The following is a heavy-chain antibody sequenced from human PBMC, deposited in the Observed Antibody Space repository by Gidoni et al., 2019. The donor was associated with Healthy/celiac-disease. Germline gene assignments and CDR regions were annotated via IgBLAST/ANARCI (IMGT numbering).Heavy chain of an antibody. CDR3: ARDGGPGWFDF. D-gene: IGHD3-16*01. CDR2: IYQSGST. J-gene: IGHJ5*01. Sequence: QVQLQQWGAGLLKPSETLSLTCAVYGGSFSGYYWSLIRQTPGKGLEWIGEIYQSGSTNYDPSLKSRVTISVDTSKNQFSLKLTSVTAADTAVYYCARDGGPGWFDFWGQGTLVTVSS. CDR1: GGSFSGYY. V-gene: IGHV4-34*01.